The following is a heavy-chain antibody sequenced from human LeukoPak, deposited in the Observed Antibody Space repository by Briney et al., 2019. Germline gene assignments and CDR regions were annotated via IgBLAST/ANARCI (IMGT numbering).Heavy chain of an antibody. Sequence: ASVKVSCTASGYTFTSYDINWVRQATGQGLEWMGWMNPNSGNTGYAQKFQGRVTTTRNTSISTAYMELSSLRSEDTAVYYCARASSSWPHYFDYWGQGTLVTVSS. J-gene: IGHJ4*02. CDR2: MNPNSGNT. D-gene: IGHD6-13*01. V-gene: IGHV1-8*01. CDR3: ARASSSWPHYFDY. CDR1: GYTFTSYD.